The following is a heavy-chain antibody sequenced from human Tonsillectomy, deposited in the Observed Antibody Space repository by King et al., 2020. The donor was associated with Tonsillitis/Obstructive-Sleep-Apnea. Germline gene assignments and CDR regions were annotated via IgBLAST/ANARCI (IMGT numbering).Heavy chain of an antibody. Sequence: QLVQSGAEVKKPGSSVKVSCKASGGTFSSYAISWVRQAPGQGLEWMGGIIPILGIANYAQKFQGRVTVTADKSTSTAYMELSSLRLEGTAVYYCARDFDSSGYLDYWDHGSLVTVSS. D-gene: IGHD3-22*01. CDR2: IIPILGIA. V-gene: IGHV1-69*10. CDR3: ARDFDSSGYLDY. CDR1: GGTFSSYA. J-gene: IGHJ4*01.